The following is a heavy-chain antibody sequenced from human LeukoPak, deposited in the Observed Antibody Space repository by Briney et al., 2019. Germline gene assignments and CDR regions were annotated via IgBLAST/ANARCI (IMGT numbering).Heavy chain of an antibody. CDR2: IYYSGST. J-gene: IGHJ4*02. CDR1: GGSISSSSYY. CDR3: ASLSGGGYFDY. V-gene: IGHV4-39*01. Sequence: SETLSLTCTVSGGSISSSSYYWGWIRQPPGKGLEWIGSIYYSGSTYYNPSLKSRVTISVDTSKNQFSLKLGSVTAADTAVYYCASLSGGGYFDYWGQGTLVTLSS. D-gene: IGHD7-27*01.